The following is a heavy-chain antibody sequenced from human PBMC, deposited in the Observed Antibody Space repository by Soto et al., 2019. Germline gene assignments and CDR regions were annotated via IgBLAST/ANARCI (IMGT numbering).Heavy chain of an antibody. V-gene: IGHV1-3*01. CDR2: INAGNGNT. CDR1: GYTFTSYA. D-gene: IGHD2-8*01. J-gene: IGHJ4*02. Sequence: GASVKVSCKASGYTFTSYAMHWVRQAPGQRLEWMGWINAGNGNTKYSQKFQGRVTITRDTSASTAYMELSSLRSEDTAVYYCARDKGNIVLMVYVEGFDYWGQGTLVTVSS. CDR3: ARDKGNIVLMVYVEGFDY.